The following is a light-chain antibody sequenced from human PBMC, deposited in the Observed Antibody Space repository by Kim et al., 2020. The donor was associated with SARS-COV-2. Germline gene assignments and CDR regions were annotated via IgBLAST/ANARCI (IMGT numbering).Light chain of an antibody. Sequence: YPGDRVTLSCRASQSVSSNVAWYQQKPGQTPRLLIYGASTRATGIPARFSGSGSGTEFTLTISSLQSGDFAVYYCQQYDDWPPVTFGQGTRLEIK. CDR2: GAS. CDR3: QQYDDWPPVT. V-gene: IGKV3-15*01. J-gene: IGKJ5*01. CDR1: QSVSSN.